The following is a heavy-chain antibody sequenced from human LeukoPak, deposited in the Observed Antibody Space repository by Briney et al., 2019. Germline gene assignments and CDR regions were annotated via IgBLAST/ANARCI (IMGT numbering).Heavy chain of an antibody. V-gene: IGHV3-23*01. J-gene: IGHJ4*02. CDR1: GFTFSNYA. D-gene: IGHD5-18*01. CDR3: AKRIQSAMAMGY. CDR2: ISGSGGST. Sequence: PGGSLRLSCAASGFTFSNYALSWVRQAPGKGLEWVSDISGSGGSTYYADSVKGRFTISRDNSKNTMYLQMNSLRAEDTAVYYCAKRIQSAMAMGYWGQGTPVTVSS.